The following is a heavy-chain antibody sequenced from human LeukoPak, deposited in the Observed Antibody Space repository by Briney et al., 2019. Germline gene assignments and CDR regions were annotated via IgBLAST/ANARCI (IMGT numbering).Heavy chain of an antibody. CDR1: GFTFTGYD. J-gene: IGHJ4*02. D-gene: IGHD3-22*01. CDR2: IGTAGDT. V-gene: IGHV3-13*01. Sequence: GGSQRLSCAASGFTFTGYDMHWVRQAIGKGLEWVSTIGTAGDTYYPGSVKGRFTSSRENARNSLYLHLNNLRAGDTAVYYCTRSSYDSSGSYYFDYWGQGTLVTVSS. CDR3: TRSSYDSSGSYYFDY.